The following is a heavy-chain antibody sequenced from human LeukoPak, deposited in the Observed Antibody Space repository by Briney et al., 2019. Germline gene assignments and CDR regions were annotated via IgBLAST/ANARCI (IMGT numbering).Heavy chain of an antibody. Sequence: GGYLRRYCAASGFTFSSYWMSWDRQAPGKGLEWVANIKQDGSEKYYVDSVKGRFTISRDNAKNSLYLQMNSLRAEDTAVYYCARVQYSGYDIFDYRGQGTLVTVSS. J-gene: IGHJ4*02. D-gene: IGHD5-12*01. CDR1: GFTFSSYW. V-gene: IGHV3-7*01. CDR2: IKQDGSEK. CDR3: ARVQYSGYDIFDY.